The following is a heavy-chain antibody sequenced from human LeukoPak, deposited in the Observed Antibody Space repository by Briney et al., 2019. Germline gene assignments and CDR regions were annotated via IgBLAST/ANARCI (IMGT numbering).Heavy chain of an antibody. CDR2: IYYSGST. J-gene: IGHJ3*02. CDR3: ARIRIQLWLGYAFDI. V-gene: IGHV4-59*01. CDR1: GGSISSYY. D-gene: IGHD5-18*01. Sequence: SETLSLTCTVSGGSISSYYWSWIRQPPGKGLEWIGYIYYSGSTNYNPSLKSRVTISVDTSKNQFSLKLSSVTAADTAVYYCARIRIQLWLGYAFDIWGQGTMVTVSS.